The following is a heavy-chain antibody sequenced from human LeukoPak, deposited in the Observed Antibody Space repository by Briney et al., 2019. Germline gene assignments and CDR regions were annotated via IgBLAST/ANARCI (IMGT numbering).Heavy chain of an antibody. V-gene: IGHV4-30-4*08. D-gene: IGHD5-18*01. CDR2: IYYSGST. J-gene: IGHJ3*02. CDR3: ARDGGYSYGYDAFEI. Sequence: SETLSLTCTVSGGSISSGDYYWSWIRQPPGKGLEWIGYIYYSGSTYYNPSLKSRVTISVDTSKNQFSLKLSSVTAADTAVYYCARDGGYSYGYDAFEIWGQGTMVTVSS. CDR1: GGSISSGDYY.